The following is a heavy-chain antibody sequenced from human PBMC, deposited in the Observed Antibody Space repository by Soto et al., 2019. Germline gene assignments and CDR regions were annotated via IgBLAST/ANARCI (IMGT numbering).Heavy chain of an antibody. J-gene: IGHJ6*02. CDR1: GGSISSSSYY. Sequence: QLQLQESGPGLVKPSETLSLTCTVSGGSISSSSYYWGWIRQPPGKGLEWIGSIYYSGRTYYNPSLKSRVTISVATSKNQFSLKLCSVTAADTAVYYCARLERRYDFWSGSRTGMDVWGQGTTVTVSS. CDR3: ARLERRYDFWSGSRTGMDV. V-gene: IGHV4-39*01. CDR2: IYYSGRT. D-gene: IGHD3-3*01.